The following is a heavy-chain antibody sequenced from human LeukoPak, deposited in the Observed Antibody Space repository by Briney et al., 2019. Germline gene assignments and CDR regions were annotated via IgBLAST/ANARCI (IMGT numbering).Heavy chain of an antibody. Sequence: QPGGSLRLSCAASGLTFSTYWMNWYRQAPGKGLEWVGNINQDASEINYVDSVRGRFTISRDNAKNSLHLQMNSLRAEDTAVYYCATDRDNSDWQKRFDSWGQGTLVTVSS. D-gene: IGHD2-21*02. V-gene: IGHV3-7*01. CDR1: GLTFSTYW. CDR2: INQDASEI. CDR3: ATDRDNSDWQKRFDS. J-gene: IGHJ4*02.